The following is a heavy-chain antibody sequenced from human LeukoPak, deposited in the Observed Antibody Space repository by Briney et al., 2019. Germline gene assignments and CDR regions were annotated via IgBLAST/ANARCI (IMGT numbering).Heavy chain of an antibody. Sequence: GGSLRLSCSASGFTFSYYAIHWVRQAPGKGLEWVALIWSDGSNKYYAECVKGRITISRDNSKNTVYLQMNSLRAEDTAVYYCARELFGSGSCPDGWGQGTLVTVSS. CDR1: GFTFSYYA. J-gene: IGHJ4*02. CDR2: IWSDGSNK. D-gene: IGHD3-10*01. CDR3: ARELFGSGSCPDG. V-gene: IGHV3-33*01.